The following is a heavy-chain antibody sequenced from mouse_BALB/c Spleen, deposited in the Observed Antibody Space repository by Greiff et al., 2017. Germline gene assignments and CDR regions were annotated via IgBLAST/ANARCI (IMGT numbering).Heavy chain of an antibody. J-gene: IGHJ2*01. CDR1: GFTFSNYW. V-gene: IGHV6-6*02. CDR2: IRLKSNNYAT. D-gene: IGHD2-5*01. CDR3: TRSNPYYFDY. Sequence: EVKLVESGGGLVQPGGSMKLSCVASGFTFSNYWMNWVRQSPEKGLEWVAEIRLKSNNYATHYAESVKGRFTISRDDSKSSVYLQMNNLRAEDTGIYYCTRSNPYYFDYWGQGTTLTVSS.